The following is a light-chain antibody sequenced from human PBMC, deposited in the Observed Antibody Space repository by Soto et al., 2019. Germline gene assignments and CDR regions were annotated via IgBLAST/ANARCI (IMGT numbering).Light chain of an antibody. CDR2: GAS. CDR3: QHYGFSPPIT. J-gene: IGKJ5*01. CDR1: QSVTSDY. V-gene: IGKV3-20*01. Sequence: EIVLRQSPGTLSLSPGERATLSCRASQSVTSDYLAWYQLKPGQAPRLLVYGASSRATGIPDRFSGSGSGTDFTLIISRLEPEDFAVYYCQHYGFSPPITFGQGTRLEIK.